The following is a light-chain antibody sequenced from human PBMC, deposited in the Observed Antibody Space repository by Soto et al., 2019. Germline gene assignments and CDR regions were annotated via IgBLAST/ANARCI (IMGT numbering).Light chain of an antibody. CDR2: DVS. CDR1: NNDVGAYNY. V-gene: IGLV2-14*03. CDR3: SSYTRSQTVV. J-gene: IGLJ2*01. Sequence: QSALTQPGSVSGSPGQSITISCTGTNNDVGAYNYVSWYQQHPGKAPKTMIYDVSNRPSGVSNRFSGSKFGNTASLTISGLQADDEADYYCSSYTRSQTVVFGGGTKLTVL.